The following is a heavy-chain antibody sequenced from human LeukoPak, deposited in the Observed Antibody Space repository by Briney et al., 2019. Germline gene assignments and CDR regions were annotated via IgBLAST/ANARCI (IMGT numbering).Heavy chain of an antibody. CDR1: GFTFSTSN. CDR2: ISSGGTTI. CDR3: AKDGYELDY. J-gene: IGHJ4*02. D-gene: IGHD2-15*01. V-gene: IGHV3-48*02. Sequence: GGSLRLSCAASGFTFSTSNMNWVRQAPGKGLEWVSYISSGGTTIYYADSVKGRFAISRDNAKNSLYLQMNSLIDEDTAVYYCAKDGYELDYWGQGTLVTVSS.